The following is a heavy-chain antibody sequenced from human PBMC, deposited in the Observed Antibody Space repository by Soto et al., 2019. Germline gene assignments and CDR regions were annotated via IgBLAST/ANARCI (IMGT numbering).Heavy chain of an antibody. CDR1: GFTFSSYS. J-gene: IGHJ4*02. V-gene: IGHV3-21*01. Sequence: GSLRLSCAASGFTFSSYSMNWVRQAPGKGLEWVSSISGSGNYTHYADFLRGRFAISRDNAKTSLYLQMNSLRAEDTAVYYCAREGINNYNEYYFDSWGQGTVVTVSS. D-gene: IGHD4-4*01. CDR3: AREGINNYNEYYFDS. CDR2: ISGSGNYT.